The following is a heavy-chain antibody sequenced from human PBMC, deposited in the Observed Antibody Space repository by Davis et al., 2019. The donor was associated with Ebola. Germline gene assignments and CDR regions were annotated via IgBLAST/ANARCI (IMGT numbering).Heavy chain of an antibody. Sequence: GGSLSLSCAASGFTFSSYSMNWVRQAPGKGPEWVSSISSSSSYIYYADSVKGRFTISRDNAKNSLYLQMNSLRAEDTAVYYCAREDILTGYLLFDYRGQGTLVTVSS. CDR2: ISSSSSYI. CDR3: AREDILTGYLLFDY. V-gene: IGHV3-21*01. CDR1: GFTFSSYS. D-gene: IGHD3-9*01. J-gene: IGHJ4*02.